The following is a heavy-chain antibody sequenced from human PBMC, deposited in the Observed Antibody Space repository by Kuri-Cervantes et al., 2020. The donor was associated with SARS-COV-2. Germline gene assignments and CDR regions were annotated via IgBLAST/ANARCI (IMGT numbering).Heavy chain of an antibody. CDR3: TRYESVPDHFVWFDP. CDR1: GFTFSGYT. J-gene: IGHJ5*02. V-gene: IGHV3-23*01. CDR2: ISGSGGST. Sequence: GESLKISCVGTGFTFSGYTMNWVRQALGKALQWVSGISGSGGSTYYADSVKGRFTISRDNSKDTLYLQMNSLKTEDTAVYYCTRYESVPDHFVWFDPWGQGTLVTVSS. D-gene: IGHD2-2*01.